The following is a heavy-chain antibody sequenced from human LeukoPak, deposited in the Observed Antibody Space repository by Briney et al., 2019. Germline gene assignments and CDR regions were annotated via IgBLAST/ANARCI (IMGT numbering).Heavy chain of an antibody. CDR3: ARGGYYGSGNDFRFDP. CDR2: IYYSGST. V-gene: IGHV4-59*01. D-gene: IGHD3-10*01. CDR1: GGSINSYY. J-gene: IGHJ5*02. Sequence: SESLSLTCTVSGGSINSYYWSWIRQPPGEGLEWIGYIYYSGSTNYNPSLKSRVTISVDTSKNQFSLKLSSVTPADTAVYYCARGGYYGSGNDFRFDPWGQGTLVTVSS.